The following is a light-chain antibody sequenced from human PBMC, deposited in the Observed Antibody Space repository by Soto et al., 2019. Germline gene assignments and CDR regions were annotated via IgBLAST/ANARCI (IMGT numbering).Light chain of an antibody. CDR1: QSVSSN. J-gene: IGKJ2*02. CDR2: GAS. CDR3: QQSTNWPPST. V-gene: IGKV3-15*01. Sequence: EIVMTQSPATLSVSPGERATLSCRASQSVSSNLAWYQQKPGQAPRLLIYGASTRATGIPARFSGSGSGTEFTLTISSLQSEDCAVYYGQQSTNWPPSTFGQGTKLEIK.